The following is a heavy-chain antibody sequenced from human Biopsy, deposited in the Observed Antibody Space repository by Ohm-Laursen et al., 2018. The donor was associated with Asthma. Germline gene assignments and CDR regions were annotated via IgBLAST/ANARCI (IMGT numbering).Heavy chain of an antibody. D-gene: IGHD1-26*01. CDR2: ISFDGTNR. J-gene: IGHJ4*02. V-gene: IGHV3-30*18. CDR1: GFVFSQSD. CDR3: AKEVFPGWELRRGPDS. Sequence: SLRLSCTASGFVFSQSDIHWVRQAPGKGLDWVAVISFDGTNRNYTDSVKGRFTTSRDNSRNTLHLEMNSLRAEDTAVYFCAKEVFPGWELRRGPDSWGQGTLVTVSA.